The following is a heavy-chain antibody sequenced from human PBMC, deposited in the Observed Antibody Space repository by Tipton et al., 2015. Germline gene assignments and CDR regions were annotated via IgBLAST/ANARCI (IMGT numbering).Heavy chain of an antibody. Sequence: SLRLSCAASGFIFTNYWMTWVRQAPGKGLEWVANIKQDGSEKYYVDSVRGRFTISRDNAKNSLYLQMNSLRAEDTAVYYCTRELNWGQGPLVTVS. CDR2: IKQDGSEK. V-gene: IGHV3-7*01. D-gene: IGHD3-16*01. CDR1: GFIFTNYW. CDR3: TRELN. J-gene: IGHJ4*02.